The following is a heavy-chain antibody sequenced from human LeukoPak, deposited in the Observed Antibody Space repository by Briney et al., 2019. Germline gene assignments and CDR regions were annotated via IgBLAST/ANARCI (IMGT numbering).Heavy chain of an antibody. CDR2: IKQDGSEK. V-gene: IGHV3-7*03. CDR1: GFTFSSYW. CDR3: ARKAYSLDV. J-gene: IGHJ6*04. Sequence: GGSLRLSCAPSGFTFSSYWMSWVRQAPGKGLEWVANIKQDGSEKYYVDSVKGRFTISRDNGKNSLYLQMNSLRAEDTAVYYCARKAYSLDVWGKGTTVTVSS. D-gene: IGHD1-26*01.